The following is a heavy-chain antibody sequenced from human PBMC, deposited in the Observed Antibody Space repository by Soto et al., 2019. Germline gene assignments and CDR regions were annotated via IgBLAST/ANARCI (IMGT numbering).Heavy chain of an antibody. D-gene: IGHD1-26*01. Sequence: SVKVCCKSAGGSFIGYAISWGRQAPGQGLEWMGGIIPIFGTANYAQKFQGRVTITADESTSTAYMELSSLRSEDTAVYYCARDLSRLLNWFDPWGQGTLVTVSS. CDR2: IIPIFGTA. CDR1: GGSFIGYA. CDR3: ARDLSRLLNWFDP. J-gene: IGHJ5*02. V-gene: IGHV1-69*13.